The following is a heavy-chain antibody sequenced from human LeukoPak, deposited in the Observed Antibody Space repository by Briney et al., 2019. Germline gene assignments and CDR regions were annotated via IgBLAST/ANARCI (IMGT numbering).Heavy chain of an antibody. CDR1: GFTFNDFW. CDR3: ARDRNSGSYYKPGIFDY. V-gene: IGHV3-7*01. Sequence: GGSLRLSCTGSGFTFNDFWMSWVRQAPGRGLEWVASLNQDGSQKDYVDSVKGRFTISRDNSKNTLYLQMNSLRAEDTAVYYCARDRNSGSYYKPGIFDYWGQGTLVTVSS. J-gene: IGHJ4*02. CDR2: LNQDGSQK. D-gene: IGHD1-26*01.